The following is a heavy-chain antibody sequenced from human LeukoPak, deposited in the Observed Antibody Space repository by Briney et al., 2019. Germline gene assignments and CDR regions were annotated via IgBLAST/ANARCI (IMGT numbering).Heavy chain of an antibody. J-gene: IGHJ3*02. D-gene: IGHD3-10*01. Sequence: PSETLSLTCTVSGGSISNSIYYWGWIRQPPGKGLEWIGSIYYSGNTYYNPSLKSRVTMSVDTSKNQFSLKLSSVTAADTAVYYCASRSGSFSDALDIWGQGTLVTVSS. CDR3: ASRSGSFSDALDI. CDR2: IYYSGNT. V-gene: IGHV4-39*07. CDR1: GGSISNSIYY.